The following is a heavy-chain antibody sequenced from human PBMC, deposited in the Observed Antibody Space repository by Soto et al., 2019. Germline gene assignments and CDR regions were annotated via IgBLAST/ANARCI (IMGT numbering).Heavy chain of an antibody. J-gene: IGHJ4*02. CDR2: ISGSGGST. CDR1: GFTFSSYA. V-gene: IGHV3-23*01. D-gene: IGHD5-18*01. CDR3: AKGDLYSYGPYFDY. Sequence: EVQLLESGGGLVQPGGSLRLSCAASGFTFSSYAMSWVRQAPGKGLEWVSAISGSGGSTYYADSVKGRFTISRDNSKNALDLQMNSLRAEDTAVYYCAKGDLYSYGPYFDYWGQGTLVTVSS.